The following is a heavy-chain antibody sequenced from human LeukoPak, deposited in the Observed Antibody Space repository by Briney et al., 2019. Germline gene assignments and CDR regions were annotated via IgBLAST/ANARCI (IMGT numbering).Heavy chain of an antibody. CDR3: AKGGPTPRNVVVAASEYFQT. CDR1: GYTFSDYY. V-gene: IGHV1-2*02. CDR2: INTNNGGA. D-gene: IGHD2-21*02. Sequence: ASVKVSCKASGYTFSDYYMHWVRQATGQGREWMGWINTNNGGAKYAQSFQGRVIMTRDRSISTAYMEFNRLRSDDTAVYYCAKGGPTPRNVVVAASEYFQTWGQGTLVTVSS. J-gene: IGHJ1*01.